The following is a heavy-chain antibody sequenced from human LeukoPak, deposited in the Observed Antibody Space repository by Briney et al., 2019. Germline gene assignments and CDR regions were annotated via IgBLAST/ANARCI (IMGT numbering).Heavy chain of an antibody. CDR1: GYTFTSYD. Sequence: ASVKVSCKASGYTFTSYDINWVRQAPGQGLEWMGWMNPNSGNTDYAQKFQGRVTITRNTSISTAYMELSSLRSEDTAVYYCARGRSKVLLWFGEGDYYMDVWGKGTTVTVSS. D-gene: IGHD3-10*01. J-gene: IGHJ6*03. CDR2: MNPNSGNT. V-gene: IGHV1-8*03. CDR3: ARGRSKVLLWFGEGDYYMDV.